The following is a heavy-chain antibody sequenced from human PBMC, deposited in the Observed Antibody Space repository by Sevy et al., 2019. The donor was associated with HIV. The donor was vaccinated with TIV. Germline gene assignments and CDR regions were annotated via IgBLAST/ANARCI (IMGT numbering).Heavy chain of an antibody. D-gene: IGHD3-22*01. J-gene: IGHJ4*02. CDR3: AKGQTDYYDTSGPVDY. V-gene: IGHV3-30*18. Sequence: GGSLRLSCAASGFTFSSYAMHWVRQAPGKGLEWVAAIPYDGSSKYYADSVKGRLTISRDNSKNTLYLQMNSLRAEDTALYYCAKGQTDYYDTSGPVDYWGQGTLFTVSS. CDR2: IPYDGSSK. CDR1: GFTFSSYA.